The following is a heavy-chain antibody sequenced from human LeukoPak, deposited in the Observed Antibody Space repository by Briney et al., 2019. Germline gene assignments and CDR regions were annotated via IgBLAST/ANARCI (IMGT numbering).Heavy chain of an antibody. Sequence: ASVKVSCKVSGYTLTELSMHWVRQAPGKGLEWMGGFDPEDGETIYAQKFQGRVTMTEDTSTDTAYMELSSLRSEDTAVYYCATVWFGEFGLRVFDYWGQGTLVTVSS. J-gene: IGHJ4*02. CDR1: GYTLTELS. D-gene: IGHD3-10*01. CDR3: ATVWFGEFGLRVFDY. V-gene: IGHV1-24*01. CDR2: FDPEDGET.